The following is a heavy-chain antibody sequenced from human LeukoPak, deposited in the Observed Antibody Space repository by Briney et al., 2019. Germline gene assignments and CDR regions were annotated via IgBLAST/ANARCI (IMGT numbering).Heavy chain of an antibody. Sequence: GASVKVSCKASGYTFFLFAIHWVRQAPGQGLEWMGWINTQNGNTEYSQEFQGRVTMTRNTSISTAYMELSSLRSEDTAVYYCARGPPLKVYSYGPRAYYYYYYYMDVWGKGTTVTISS. CDR3: ARGPPLKVYSYGPRAYYYYYYYMDV. V-gene: IGHV1-8*02. CDR2: INTQNGNT. J-gene: IGHJ6*03. CDR1: GYTFFLFA. D-gene: IGHD5-18*01.